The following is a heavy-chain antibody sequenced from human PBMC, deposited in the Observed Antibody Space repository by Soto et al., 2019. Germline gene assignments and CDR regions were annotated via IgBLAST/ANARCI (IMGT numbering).Heavy chain of an antibody. J-gene: IGHJ4*02. Sequence: PGGSLRLSCAAAGFSFSDYGMHWVRQGPGKGLEWVAAISHGGIRKHYADSVKGRFAISRDNSKKTVYLHLSSLRRDDTAKYYCARGSTNWASHFDSWDQGTLVTVSS. V-gene: IGHV3-30*03. CDR3: ARGSTNWASHFDS. CDR2: ISHGGIRK. CDR1: GFSFSDYG. D-gene: IGHD2-8*01.